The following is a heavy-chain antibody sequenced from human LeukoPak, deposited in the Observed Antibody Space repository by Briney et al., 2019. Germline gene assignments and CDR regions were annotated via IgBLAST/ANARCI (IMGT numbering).Heavy chain of an antibody. D-gene: IGHD2-8*01. CDR1: GGTFSSYA. CDR3: AIKERYCTNGVCFDAFDI. CDR2: IIPIFGTA. V-gene: IGHV1-69*13. Sequence: SVNVSFKASGGTFSSYAISWVRQAPGQGLEWMGGIIPIFGTANYAQKFQGRVTITADESTSTAYMELSSLRSEDTAVYYCAIKERYCTNGVCFDAFDIWSQGTMVTVSS. J-gene: IGHJ3*02.